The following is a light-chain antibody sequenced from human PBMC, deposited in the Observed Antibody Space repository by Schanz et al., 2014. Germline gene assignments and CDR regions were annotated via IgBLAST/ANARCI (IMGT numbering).Light chain of an antibody. V-gene: IGLV2-14*01. J-gene: IGLJ2*01. CDR3: SSYTSSSTGVV. CDR2: DVS. Sequence: QFALTQPASVSGSPGQSITISCTGTSSDVGGYNFVSWYQQHPGKAPKLMIHDVSNRPSGVSNRFSGSKSGNTASLTISGLQAEDEADYYCSSYTSSSTGVVFGGGTKLTVL. CDR1: SSDVGGYNF.